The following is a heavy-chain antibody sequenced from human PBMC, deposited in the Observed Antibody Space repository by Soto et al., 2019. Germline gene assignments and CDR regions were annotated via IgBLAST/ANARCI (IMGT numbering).Heavy chain of an antibody. CDR2: ISSSSSYI. CDR3: ARDPYYYDISGYYD. Sequence: PGGSLRLSCAASGFTFSSYNMNWVRQAPGKGLEWVSSISSSSSYIYYADSVKGRFTISRDNAKNSLYLQMNSLRAEDTAVYYCARDPYYYDISGYYDWGQGTLVTVS. CDR1: GFTFSSYN. V-gene: IGHV3-21*01. J-gene: IGHJ4*02. D-gene: IGHD3-22*01.